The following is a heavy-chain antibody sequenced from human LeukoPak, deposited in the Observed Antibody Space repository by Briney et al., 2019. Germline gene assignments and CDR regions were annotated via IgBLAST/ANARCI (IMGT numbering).Heavy chain of an antibody. CDR1: GFTVSGTH. V-gene: IGHV3-53*01. CDR2: MYTGGTT. Sequence: TGGSLRLSCAASGFTVSGTHMSWVRQPPGKGLEWVSAMYTGGTTYYADSVQGRFTISRDTSKNTLYLHMNIVSVEDTAVYYCAKDEVTSGGGLASWGQGTLVTVSS. D-gene: IGHD3-16*01. CDR3: AKDEVTSGGGLAS. J-gene: IGHJ4*02.